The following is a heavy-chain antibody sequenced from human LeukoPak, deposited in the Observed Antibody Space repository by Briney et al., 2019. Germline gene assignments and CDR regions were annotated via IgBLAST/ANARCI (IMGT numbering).Heavy chain of an antibody. Sequence: ASVKVSCKVSGYTLTELSMHWVRQAPGKGLEWMGGFDPEDGETIYAQKFQGRVTMTEDTSTDTAYMELSSLRSEDTAVYYCATKGLTTFGGVIVPYYYYGMDVWGQGTTVTVSS. D-gene: IGHD3-16*02. CDR2: FDPEDGET. CDR1: GYTLTELS. V-gene: IGHV1-24*01. J-gene: IGHJ6*02. CDR3: ATKGLTTFGGVIVPYYYYGMDV.